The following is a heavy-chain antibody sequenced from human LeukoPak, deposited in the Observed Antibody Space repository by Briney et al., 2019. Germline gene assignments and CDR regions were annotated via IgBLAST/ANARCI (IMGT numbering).Heavy chain of an antibody. CDR2: IWYDGSNK. J-gene: IGHJ6*02. CDR3: ARDVQQLVRNYYYYYGMDV. Sequence: GGSLRLSCAASGFTFSSYGMHWVRQPPGKGLEWVAVIWYDGSNKYYADSVKGRFTISRGNSKNTLYLQMNSLRAEDTAVYYCARDVQQLVRNYYYYYGMDVWGQGTTVTVSS. CDR1: GFTFSSYG. D-gene: IGHD6-13*01. V-gene: IGHV3-33*01.